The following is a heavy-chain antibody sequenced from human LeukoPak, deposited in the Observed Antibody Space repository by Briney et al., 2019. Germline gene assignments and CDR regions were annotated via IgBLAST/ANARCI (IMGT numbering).Heavy chain of an antibody. CDR1: GFTFSSYA. Sequence: SGGSLRLSCAASGFTFSSYAMNWVRQAPGKGLEWVSTISGSGGSKHYADSVEGRFTISRDNSKNTVYLQMNSLRAEDTAIYYCAKLTSASGAYGADVWGQGTTVTVSS. CDR2: ISGSGGSK. J-gene: IGHJ6*02. CDR3: AKLTSASGAYGADV. V-gene: IGHV3-23*01. D-gene: IGHD3-10*01.